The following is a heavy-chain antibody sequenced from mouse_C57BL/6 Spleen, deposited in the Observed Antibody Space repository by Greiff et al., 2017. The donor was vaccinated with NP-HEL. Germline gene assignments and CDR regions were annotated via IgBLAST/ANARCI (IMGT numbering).Heavy chain of an antibody. J-gene: IGHJ3*01. CDR3: TRSTNYGSSFWFAY. Sequence: VQLQESGAELVRPGASVTLSCKASGYTFTDYEMHWVKQTPVHGLEWIGAIDPETGGTAYNQKFKGKAILTADKSSSTAYMELRSLTSEDSAVYYCTRSTNYGSSFWFAYWGQGTLVTVSA. D-gene: IGHD1-1*01. CDR1: GYTFTDYE. CDR2: IDPETGGT. V-gene: IGHV1-15*01.